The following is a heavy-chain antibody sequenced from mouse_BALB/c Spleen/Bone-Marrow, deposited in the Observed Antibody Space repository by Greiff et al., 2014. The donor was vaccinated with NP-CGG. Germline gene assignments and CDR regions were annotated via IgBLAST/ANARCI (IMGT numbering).Heavy chain of an antibody. J-gene: IGHJ1*01. CDR2: INPYNGDT. V-gene: IGHV1-20*02. CDR1: GYSFTGYF. CDR3: TRVTTDWYFDV. Sequence: EVKLVESGPELVKPGASVKISCKASGYSFTGYFMNWVMQSHGKSLEWIGRINPYNGDTFYNQKLKGKATLTVDKSSSTAHMELRSPASEDSAVYYCTRVTTDWYFDVWGAGTTVTVSS. D-gene: IGHD1-1*01.